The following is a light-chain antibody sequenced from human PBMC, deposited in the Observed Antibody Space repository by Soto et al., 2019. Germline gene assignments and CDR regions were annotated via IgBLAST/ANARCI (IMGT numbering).Light chain of an antibody. CDR2: DAS. Sequence: EIHRTHSAATVSASVGYTGTIPCRANQSISSWLAWYQQKPGKAPKLLIYDASSLESGVPSRFSGSGSGTDFTLTISRLEPEDFAVYYCQQYGDSPVTFGQGTQVDIK. CDR3: QQYGDSPVT. V-gene: IGKV1-5*01. J-gene: IGKJ1*01. CDR1: QSISSW.